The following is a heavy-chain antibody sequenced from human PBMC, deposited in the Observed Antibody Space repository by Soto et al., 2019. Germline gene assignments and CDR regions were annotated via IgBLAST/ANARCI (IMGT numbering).Heavy chain of an antibody. CDR2: INPNNGGT. J-gene: IGHJ4*02. Sequence: ASVKVSCKASGYKCTGHHIHWVLQAPGQGLEWMGWINPNNGGTNSAQKFLGRVTMTRDTSLSTAYMELSGLTSDDSAVYYCAKTYYDFWTGYYVTFDNWGQGTLVTVSS. D-gene: IGHD3-3*01. V-gene: IGHV1-2*02. CDR1: GYKCTGHH. CDR3: AKTYYDFWTGYYVTFDN.